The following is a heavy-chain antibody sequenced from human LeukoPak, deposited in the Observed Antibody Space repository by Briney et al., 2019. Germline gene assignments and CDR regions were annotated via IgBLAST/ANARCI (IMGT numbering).Heavy chain of an antibody. D-gene: IGHD3-10*02. Sequence: GGSLRLSCEASGFTFTTYSMTWVRQAPGKGLEWVAIISYDGSNEYYADSVKGRFTISRDNAKNSLYLQMNSLRAEDTAVYYCAELGITMIGGVWGKGTTVTISS. CDR2: ISYDGSNE. CDR3: AELGITMIGGV. J-gene: IGHJ6*04. V-gene: IGHV3-30*18. CDR1: GFTFTTYS.